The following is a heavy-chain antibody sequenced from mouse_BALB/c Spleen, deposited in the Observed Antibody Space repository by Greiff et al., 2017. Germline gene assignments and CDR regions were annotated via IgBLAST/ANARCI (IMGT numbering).Heavy chain of an antibody. CDR3: AREGDGNAWFAY. D-gene: IGHD2-1*01. CDR2: INSNNGGT. J-gene: IGHJ3*01. CDR1: GHTFTEYT. V-gene: IGHV1-18*01. Sequence: EVQLQQSGPELVKPGASVKIFCKTSGHTFTEYTMHWVKESHGKSLEWMGGINSNNGGTSYNQKFKGKATLTVDKSTSTAYMELRSLTSEDSAVYYCAREGDGNAWFAYWGQGTLVTVSA.